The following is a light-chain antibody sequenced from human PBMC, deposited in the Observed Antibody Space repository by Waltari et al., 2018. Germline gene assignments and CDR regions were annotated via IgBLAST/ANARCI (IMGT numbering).Light chain of an antibody. CDR3: QQYSDWPYT. Sequence: EIVMTQSPGTLSVSPGERLTLSCRASQSVSSHLAWYQQKPGQAPTLRIYGASTRAPGMPARFSGSGSGTEFTLSISSLQSEDFADYYCQQYSDWPYTFGQGTKLEIK. V-gene: IGKV3-15*01. J-gene: IGKJ2*01. CDR2: GAS. CDR1: QSVSSH.